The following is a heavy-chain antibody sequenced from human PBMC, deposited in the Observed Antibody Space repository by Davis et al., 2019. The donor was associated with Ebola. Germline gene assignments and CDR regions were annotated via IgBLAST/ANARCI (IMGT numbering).Heavy chain of an antibody. CDR2: IWYDGSNK. Sequence: GESLKISCAASGFTFSSYGMHWVRQAPGKGLEWVAVIWYDGSNKYYADSVKGRFTISRDNSKNTLYLQMNSLRAEDTAVYYCAKDRGGIAAVTAWFDPWGQGTLVTVSS. J-gene: IGHJ5*02. CDR1: GFTFSSYG. V-gene: IGHV3-33*06. CDR3: AKDRGGIAAVTAWFDP. D-gene: IGHD6-13*01.